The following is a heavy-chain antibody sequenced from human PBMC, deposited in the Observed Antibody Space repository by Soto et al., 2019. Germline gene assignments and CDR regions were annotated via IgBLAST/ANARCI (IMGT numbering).Heavy chain of an antibody. V-gene: IGHV1-24*01. D-gene: IGHD1-1*01. J-gene: IGHJ3*02. CDR1: GYTLTELS. Sequence: RASVKVSCKVSGYTLTELSMHWVRQAPGKGLEWMGGFDPEDGETIYAQKFQGRVTMTEDTSTDTAYMELSSLRSEDTAVYYCATDSHWNDVPAFDIWGQGTMVTVSS. CDR3: ATDSHWNDVPAFDI. CDR2: FDPEDGET.